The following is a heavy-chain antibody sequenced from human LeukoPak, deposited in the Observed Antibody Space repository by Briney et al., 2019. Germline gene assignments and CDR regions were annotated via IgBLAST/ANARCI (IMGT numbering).Heavy chain of an antibody. V-gene: IGHV5-51*01. J-gene: IGHJ5*02. CDR3: ARLGSRHGYNWGDL. CDR1: GYSFTTYW. CDR2: IDPDNSYT. Sequence: GESLKISCKGSGYSFTTYWIGWVRQVPGKGLEWMGIIDPDNSYTRYGPSFQGQVTISVDRFTNTAYLQWSSLKASDTAMYYCARLGSRHGYNWGDLWGQGTLVTVSS. D-gene: IGHD5-24*01.